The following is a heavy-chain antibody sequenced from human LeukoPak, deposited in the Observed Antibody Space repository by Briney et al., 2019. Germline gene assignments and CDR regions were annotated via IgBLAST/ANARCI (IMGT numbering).Heavy chain of an antibody. J-gene: IGHJ4*02. Sequence: ASVKVTCKDSGYTFTTYGLSWVRQAPGQGLEWMGWISAYNGNTNYAQKLQGRVTMTTDTSPSTAYMELRSLRSDDTAVYYCARDDIAGELLLDYWGQGTLVTVSS. CDR3: ARDDIAGELLLDY. CDR1: GYTFTTYG. V-gene: IGHV1-18*01. D-gene: IGHD1-26*01. CDR2: ISAYNGNT.